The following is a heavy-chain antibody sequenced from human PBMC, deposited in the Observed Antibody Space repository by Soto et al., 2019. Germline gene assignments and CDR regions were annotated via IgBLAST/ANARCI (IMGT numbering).Heavy chain of an antibody. D-gene: IGHD1-26*01. Sequence: QLQLQESGPGLVKPSETLSLTCTVSGGSISSSSYYWGWIRQPPGKGLAWIGTIYYSGSTYYNPSLKSRVTISVDTSKNALSLKLRSVTAGDTAVYYCTDSVIGRSDLCGRGTLVTVSS. V-gene: IGHV4-39*01. J-gene: IGHJ2*01. CDR3: TDSVIGRSDL. CDR2: IYYSGST. CDR1: GGSISSSSYY.